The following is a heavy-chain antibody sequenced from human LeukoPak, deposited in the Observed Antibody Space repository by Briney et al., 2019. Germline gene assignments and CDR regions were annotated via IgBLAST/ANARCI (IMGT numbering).Heavy chain of an antibody. D-gene: IGHD3-22*01. CDR2: ISISDSII. V-gene: IGHV3-48*03. J-gene: IGHJ3*02. Sequence: GSLRLSCAASGFTLSSFEMNWVRQAPGKGLEWVSYISISDSIISYADSVRGRFTISRDDARNSLYLQMNSLRAEDTAVYYCGRGGSSGYNYNALDIWGQGTMVTVSS. CDR3: GRGGSSGYNYNALDI. CDR1: GFTLSSFE.